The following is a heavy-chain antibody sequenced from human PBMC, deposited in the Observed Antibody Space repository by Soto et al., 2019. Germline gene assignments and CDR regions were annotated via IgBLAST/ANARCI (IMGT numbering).Heavy chain of an antibody. Sequence: QMQLVESGGGVVQPGRSLRLSCAASGFTFSNYGMHWVRQAPGKGLEWVAIIWYDGSNKYYADSVKGRFTISRDNSKNTVYLQMNSLRAEDTAMYFCVAGEPLNGRGQGTLVTVSS. J-gene: IGHJ4*02. CDR2: IWYDGSNK. CDR3: VAGEPLNG. CDR1: GFTFSNYG. D-gene: IGHD3-10*01. V-gene: IGHV3-33*01.